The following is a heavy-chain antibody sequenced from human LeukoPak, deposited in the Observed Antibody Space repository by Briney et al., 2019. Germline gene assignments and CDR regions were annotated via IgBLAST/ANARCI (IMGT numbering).Heavy chain of an antibody. CDR1: GFTFSSYA. J-gene: IGHJ4*02. CDR3: AKGPSRRGELLGF. CDR2: ILGSGGRT. V-gene: IGHV3-23*01. D-gene: IGHD1-26*01. Sequence: GGSLRLLCAASGFTFSSYAMSWVRQAPGEGLEWASAILGSGGRTYYPNTVKGRFTISRYNSKNTLYLQINSLRAEDTAIYYCAKGPSRRGELLGFWGQGTLVTVSS.